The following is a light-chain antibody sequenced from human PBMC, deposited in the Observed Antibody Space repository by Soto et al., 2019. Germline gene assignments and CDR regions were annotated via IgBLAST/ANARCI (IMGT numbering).Light chain of an antibody. CDR2: DAS. Sequence: EVVLTQSPAILSLSPGERATLSCRASQSVSSTYLAWYQHKPGQAPRLLIYDASDRATGIPARFSGSGSGTDFTLTISSLEPEDFAVYYCQQRGDWPLYTFGQGTKVDIK. V-gene: IGKV3-11*01. CDR3: QQRGDWPLYT. CDR1: QSVSSTY. J-gene: IGKJ2*01.